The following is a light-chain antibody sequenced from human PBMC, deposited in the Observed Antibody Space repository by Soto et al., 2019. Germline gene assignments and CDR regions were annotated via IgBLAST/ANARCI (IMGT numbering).Light chain of an antibody. CDR2: GVS. Sequence: QSALTQPASVSGSPGQSITISCTGTSIDVGHPYNYVSWYQQYPGKAPKLLILGVSNRPSGISGRFSGSKSGNTAPLTISGLQPEDEADYYCMSYIASSTSYVFGTGTKVTVL. CDR1: SIDVGHPYNY. J-gene: IGLJ1*01. V-gene: IGLV2-14*03. CDR3: MSYIASSTSYV.